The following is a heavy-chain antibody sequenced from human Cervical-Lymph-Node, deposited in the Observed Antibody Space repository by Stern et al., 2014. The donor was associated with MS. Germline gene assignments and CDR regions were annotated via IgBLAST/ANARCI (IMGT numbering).Heavy chain of an antibody. J-gene: IGHJ3*02. CDR1: GFSLSNFW. CDR2: IYPVHSNT. V-gene: IGHV5-51*01. Sequence: QLVQSGAEVKEPGESLKISCKASGFSLSNFWIGWVRQTPGKGLEWRGLIYPVHSNTRYSPSLQGQVTIAADKSIDTAYIQWNNLKASDTAIYYCARSGTGAFDIWGQGTMVTVSS. D-gene: IGHD3/OR15-3a*01. CDR3: ARSGTGAFDI.